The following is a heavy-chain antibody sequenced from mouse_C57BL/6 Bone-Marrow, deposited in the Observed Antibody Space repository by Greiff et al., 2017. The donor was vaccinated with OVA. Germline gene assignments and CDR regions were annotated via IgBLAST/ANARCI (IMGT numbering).Heavy chain of an antibody. V-gene: IGHV7-3*01. CDR2: IRNKANGYTT. J-gene: IGHJ3*01. CDR3: ARYGPYYYGREFAY. Sequence: DVHLVESGGGLVQPGGSLSLSCAASGFTFTDYYMSWVRQPPGKALEWLGFIRNKANGYTTEYSASVKGRFTISRDNSQSILYLQMTALRAEDSATYYCARYGPYYYGREFAYWGQGTLVTVSA. CDR1: GFTFTDYY. D-gene: IGHD1-1*01.